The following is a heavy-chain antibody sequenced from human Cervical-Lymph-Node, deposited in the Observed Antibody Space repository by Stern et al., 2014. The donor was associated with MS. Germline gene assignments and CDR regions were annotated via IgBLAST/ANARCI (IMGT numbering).Heavy chain of an antibody. V-gene: IGHV3-9*01. CDR2: ISFNGGTI. CDR1: GFTFDDYA. CDR3: AKEPAFGSGRD. J-gene: IGHJ1*01. Sequence: VQLVQSGGGLVQPGRSLRLSCAASGFTFDDYAMYWVRQAPGKGLEWVSGISFNGGTIGYADSVKGRFTISRDNAKSSLYLQMNSLRPEDTAFYYCAKEPAFGSGRDWGQGTLVTVSS. D-gene: IGHD6-19*01.